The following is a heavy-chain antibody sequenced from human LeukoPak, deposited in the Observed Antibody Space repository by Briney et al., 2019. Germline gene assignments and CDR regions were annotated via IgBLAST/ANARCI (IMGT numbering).Heavy chain of an antibody. CDR3: AKDLALAGTGGGFDA. CDR2: ISGDGDKA. J-gene: IGHJ3*01. CDR1: GFTFTTYA. D-gene: IGHD6-19*01. V-gene: IGHV3-23*01. Sequence: GGSLRLSCAASGFTFTTYAINWVRQAPGKGLEWVSGISGDGDKAYYADSVNGRFTISRDNSRNTVSLHMSSLRAEDTALYYCAKDLALAGTGGGFDAWGQGTRVAVSS.